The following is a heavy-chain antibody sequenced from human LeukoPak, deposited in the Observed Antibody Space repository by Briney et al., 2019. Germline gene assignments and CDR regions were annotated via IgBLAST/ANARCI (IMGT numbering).Heavy chain of an antibody. CDR1: GGSISSTTYY. J-gene: IGHJ3*01. V-gene: IGHV4-39*01. CDR3: ARRGDLGRGFDV. CDR2: MYYTGST. D-gene: IGHD2-21*02. Sequence: SETLSVTCTVSGGSISSTTYYWGWIRQPPGKGLEWIGSMYYTGSTYYNPSLKSRVTISVDSSKNQFSLKLSSVTAADTAVYYCARRGDLGRGFDVWGQGTMVTVSS.